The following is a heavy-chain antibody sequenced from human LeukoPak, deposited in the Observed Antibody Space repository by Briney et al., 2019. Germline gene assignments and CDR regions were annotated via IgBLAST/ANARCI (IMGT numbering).Heavy chain of an antibody. J-gene: IGHJ4*02. CDR2: ISGSGGSR. V-gene: IGHV3-23*01. D-gene: IGHD3-22*01. CDR3: AKDRNYYDSSGYYGFDY. CDR1: GFTFSTYA. Sequence: PGGSLRLSCAASGFTFSTYAMSWVRQAPGKGLEWVSGISGSGGSRYCADSVKGRFTISRDNSKNTLYLQMNSLRGEDTAVYYCAKDRNYYDSSGYYGFDYWGQGTRVTVSS.